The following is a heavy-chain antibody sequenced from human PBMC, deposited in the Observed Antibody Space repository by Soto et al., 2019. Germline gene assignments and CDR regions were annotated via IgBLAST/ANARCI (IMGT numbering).Heavy chain of an antibody. D-gene: IGHD1-26*01. CDR1: GFSLSTSGVD. V-gene: IGHV2-5*02. Sequence: QITLKESGPPLVKPTQTLTLTCTFSGFSLSTSGVDVGWIRQPPGKALEWLALIYWDDDKRYSPSLKSRLTITKDTSKNQVVLTMTNMDPFDHATYSCVHRRPYSYSPEYFFDYWGQGTLVTVSS. CDR2: IYWDDDK. CDR3: VHRRPYSYSPEYFFDY. J-gene: IGHJ4*02.